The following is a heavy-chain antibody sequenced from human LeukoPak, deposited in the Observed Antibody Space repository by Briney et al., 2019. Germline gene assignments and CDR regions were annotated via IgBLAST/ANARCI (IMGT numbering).Heavy chain of an antibody. CDR2: ISWNSGSI. V-gene: IGHV3-9*01. CDR3: AKDSSSGFDY. Sequence: GGSLRLSCAASGFTFDDYAMHWVRQAPGKGLEWVSGISWNSGSIGYADSVKGRFTISRDNAKNSLYLQMNSLRAEDTALYYCAKDSSSGFDYWGQGTPVTVSS. D-gene: IGHD6-19*01. CDR1: GFTFDDYA. J-gene: IGHJ4*02.